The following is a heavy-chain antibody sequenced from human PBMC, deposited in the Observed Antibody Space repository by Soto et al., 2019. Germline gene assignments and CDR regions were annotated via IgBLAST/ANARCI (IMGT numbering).Heavy chain of an antibody. V-gene: IGHV4-31*03. D-gene: IGHD1-26*01. J-gene: IGHJ4*02. CDR1: GGSISSGGYY. CDR3: ARHENGGTYPLAY. CDR2: IYYSGST. Sequence: PSETLSLTCTVSGGSISSGGYYWSWIRQHPGKGLEWIGYIYYSGSTYYNPSLKSRVTISVDTSRNQFSLHLNSVTAADTAVYFCARHENGGTYPLAYWGQGTLVTVSS.